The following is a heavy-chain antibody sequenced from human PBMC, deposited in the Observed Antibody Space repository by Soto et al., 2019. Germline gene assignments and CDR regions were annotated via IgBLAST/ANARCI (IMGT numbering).Heavy chain of an antibody. Sequence: ASMKVSCKASGYTFTDYYVHWVRQAPGQGLEWMGWINPSNGDTNYVQKFQGRVTMTRDTSISTAYMELSRLRSDDTAMYFCAKIGQYRVAAGQLDHWGQGTQVTVSS. CDR2: INPSNGDT. D-gene: IGHD5-12*01. CDR3: AKIGQYRVAAGQLDH. V-gene: IGHV1-2*02. CDR1: GYTFTDYY. J-gene: IGHJ4*02.